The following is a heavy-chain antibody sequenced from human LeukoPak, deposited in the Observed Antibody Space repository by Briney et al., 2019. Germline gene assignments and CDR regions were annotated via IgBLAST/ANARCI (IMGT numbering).Heavy chain of an antibody. CDR1: GYTFTGYY. CDR3: ASVVVVAANDAFDI. CDR2: INPNSGGT. V-gene: IGHV1-2*02. J-gene: IGHJ3*02. D-gene: IGHD2-15*01. Sequence: ASVKVSCKASGYTFTGYYMHWVRQAPGQGLEWMGWINPNSGGTNYAQKFQGRVTMTRDTSISTAYMDLSRLRSDDTAVYYCASVVVVAANDAFDIWGQGTMVTVSS.